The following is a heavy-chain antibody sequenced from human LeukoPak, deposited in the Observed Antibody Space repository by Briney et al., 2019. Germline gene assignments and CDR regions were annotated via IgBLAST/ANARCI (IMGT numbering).Heavy chain of an antibody. CDR3: ARGEADHYDFWSGYYIPKGWFDP. CDR1: GGSISSYY. Sequence: SETLSLTCTVSGGSISSYYWSWIRQPAGKGLEWIGRIYTSGSTNYNPSLKSRVTMSVDTSKNQFSLKLSSVTAADTAVYYCARGEADHYDFWSGYYIPKGWFDPWGQGTLVTVSS. CDR2: IYTSGST. V-gene: IGHV4-4*07. J-gene: IGHJ5*02. D-gene: IGHD3-3*01.